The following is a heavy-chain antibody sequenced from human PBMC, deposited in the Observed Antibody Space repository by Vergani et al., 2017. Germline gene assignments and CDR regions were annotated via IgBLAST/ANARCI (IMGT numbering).Heavy chain of an antibody. CDR2: IYYSGST. CDR3: ARAPRYYDRRVPWSSLDY. CDR1: GGSISSYY. V-gene: IGHV4-59*01. D-gene: IGHD3-22*01. Sequence: QVQLQESGPGLVKPSETLSLTCTVSGGSISSYYWSWIRQPPGKGLEWIGYIYYSGSTNYNPSLKSRVTISVDTSKNQFSLKLSSVTAADTAVYYCARAPRYYDRRVPWSSLDYWGQGTLVTVSS. J-gene: IGHJ4*02.